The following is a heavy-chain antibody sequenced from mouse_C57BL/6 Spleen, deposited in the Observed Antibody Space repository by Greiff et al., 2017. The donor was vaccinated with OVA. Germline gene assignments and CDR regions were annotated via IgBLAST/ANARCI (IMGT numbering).Heavy chain of an antibody. Sequence: EVQLVESGGGLVKPGGSLKLSCAASGFTFSSYAMSWVRQTPEKRLEWVATISDGGSYTYYPDNVKGRFTISRDNAKNNLYLQMSHLKSEDTAMYYCASDEIHYGSSSYYFDYWGQGTTLTVSS. D-gene: IGHD1-1*01. CDR1: GFTFSSYA. CDR2: ISDGGSYT. CDR3: ASDEIHYGSSSYYFDY. J-gene: IGHJ2*01. V-gene: IGHV5-4*01.